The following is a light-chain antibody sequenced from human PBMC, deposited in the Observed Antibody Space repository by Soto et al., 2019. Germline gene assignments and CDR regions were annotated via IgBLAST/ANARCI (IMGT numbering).Light chain of an antibody. Sequence: DIQMTQSPSSLSASVGDRVTITCRASQSISSYLNWYQQKAGEAPKLLIFAASSLPSGVPSRFSGSGSGTDFTLAITSLQPEDFATYFCQQSYSTPQTFGQGTKVDIK. CDR3: QQSYSTPQT. CDR2: AAS. J-gene: IGKJ1*01. V-gene: IGKV1-39*01. CDR1: QSISSY.